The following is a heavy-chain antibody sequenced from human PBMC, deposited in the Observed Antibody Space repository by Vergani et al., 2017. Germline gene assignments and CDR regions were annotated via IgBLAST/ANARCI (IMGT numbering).Heavy chain of an antibody. V-gene: IGHV4-34*01. CDR2: INHSGST. Sequence: QVQLQQWGAGLLKPSETLSLTCAVYGGSFSCYYWSWIRQPPGKGLEWIGEINHSGSTNYNPSLKSRVTISVDTSKNQFSLKLSSVTAADTAVYYCARRRGGGVTIDSNSRKNWFDPWGQGTLVTVYS. D-gene: IGHD4-11*01. CDR3: ARRRGGGVTIDSNSRKNWFDP. CDR1: GGSFSCYY. J-gene: IGHJ5*02.